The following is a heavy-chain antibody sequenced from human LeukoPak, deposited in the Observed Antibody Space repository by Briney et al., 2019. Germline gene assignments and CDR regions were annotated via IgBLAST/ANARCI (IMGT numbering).Heavy chain of an antibody. Sequence: SGGSLRPSCAASGFTFSSYAMSWVRQAPGKGLEWVSGISGSGGSTYYADSVKGRFTISRDNSKNTLYLQMNSLRAEDTAVYYCAKGGSSSWKHFDYWGQGTLVTVSS. CDR3: AKGGSSSWKHFDY. V-gene: IGHV3-23*01. D-gene: IGHD6-13*01. J-gene: IGHJ4*02. CDR1: GFTFSSYA. CDR2: ISGSGGST.